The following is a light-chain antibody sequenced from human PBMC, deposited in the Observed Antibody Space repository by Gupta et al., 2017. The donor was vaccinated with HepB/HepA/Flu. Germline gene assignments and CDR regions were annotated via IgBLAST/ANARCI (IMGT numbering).Light chain of an antibody. CDR3: LLYMGSGISM. CDR2: STN. J-gene: IGLJ3*02. CDR1: SGPVSPNFY. V-gene: IGLV8-61*01. Sequence: QTMVTQDPSFSVSPGGTVTLTCAVSSGPVSPNFYPAWSQRTPGQAPRTLCYSTNTRSSWVPDRFSCSILVNKAALTIAGSQSDYESDYYCLLYMGSGISMFVGGTKLTVL.